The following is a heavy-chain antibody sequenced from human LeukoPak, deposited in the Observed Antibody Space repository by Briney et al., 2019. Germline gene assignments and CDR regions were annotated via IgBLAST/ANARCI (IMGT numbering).Heavy chain of an antibody. J-gene: IGHJ3*02. D-gene: IGHD1-20*01. Sequence: ASVKVSCKASGYTFTGYYMHWVRQAPGQGLEWMGWINPNSGGTNYAQKFQGRVTMTRDTSTDTAYMELSSLRSEDTAVYYCATDHLPNLYNWNDHTAFDIWGQGTMVTVSS. CDR2: INPNSGGT. CDR1: GYTFTGYY. V-gene: IGHV1-2*02. CDR3: ATDHLPNLYNWNDHTAFDI.